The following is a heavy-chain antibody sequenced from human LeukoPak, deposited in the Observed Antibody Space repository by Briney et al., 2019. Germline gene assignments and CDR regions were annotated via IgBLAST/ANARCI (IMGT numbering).Heavy chain of an antibody. CDR3: AREPRRFGD. J-gene: IGHJ4*02. CDR1: GYTFTSYG. D-gene: IGHD3-10*01. Sequence: ASVKVSCKASGYTFTSYGISWVRQAPGQGLEWMGWISAYNGNTNYAQKLQGRVTMTSDTSINTAYMELSSLRSEDTAVYYCAREPRRFGDWGQGTLVTVSS. V-gene: IGHV1-18*01. CDR2: ISAYNGNT.